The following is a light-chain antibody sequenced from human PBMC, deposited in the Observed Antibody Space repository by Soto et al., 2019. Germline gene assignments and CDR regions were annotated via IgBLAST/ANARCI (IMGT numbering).Light chain of an antibody. CDR2: AAS. CDR3: LQVSSFPRT. V-gene: IGKV1-12*01. Sequence: DIQMTQSPSSLSAFVGDRVTITCRASRGIGDMLAWFQQKPGKAPQFLIQAASNLQSGVPSRFSGSGSGTEFILSINSLQPEDIATYYCLQVSSFPRTFGQGTQVDI. CDR1: RGIGDM. J-gene: IGKJ1*01.